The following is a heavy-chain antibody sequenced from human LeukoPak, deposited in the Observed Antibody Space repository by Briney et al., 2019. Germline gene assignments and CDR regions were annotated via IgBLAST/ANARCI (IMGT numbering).Heavy chain of an antibody. CDR1: GYTFTGYY. CDR2: INPNSGRT. V-gene: IGHV1-2*02. Sequence: ASVKVSCKASGYTFTGYYMHWVRQAPGQGLEWMGWINPNSGRTNYAQKFQGRVTMTRDTSISTAYMELSRLRSDDTAVYYCARDGSVTCGGDCYYFDYWGQGTLVTVSS. D-gene: IGHD2-21*02. J-gene: IGHJ4*02. CDR3: ARDGSVTCGGDCYYFDY.